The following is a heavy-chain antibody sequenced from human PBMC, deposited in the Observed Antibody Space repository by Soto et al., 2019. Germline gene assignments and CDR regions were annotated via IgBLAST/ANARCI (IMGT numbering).Heavy chain of an antibody. CDR3: ARDSSVLYATMVDYYYMDV. J-gene: IGHJ6*03. CDR2: IYSGGST. Sequence: VQLVESGGGLVQPGGSLRLSCAASGFTVSSNYMSWVRQAPGKGLEWVSVIYSGGSTYYADSVKGRFTISRDNSKNTLYLQMNSLRAEDTAVYYCARDSSVLYATMVDYYYMDVWGKGTTVTVSS. D-gene: IGHD2-8*02. V-gene: IGHV3-66*01. CDR1: GFTVSSNY.